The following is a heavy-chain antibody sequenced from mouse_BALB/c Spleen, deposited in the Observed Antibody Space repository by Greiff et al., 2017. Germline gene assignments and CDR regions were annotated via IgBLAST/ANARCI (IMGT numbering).Heavy chain of an antibody. CDR3: ARSRPVMDY. CDR2: INPSTGYT. J-gene: IGHJ4*01. CDR1: GYTFTSYW. V-gene: IGHV1-7*01. Sequence: VQLQQSGAELAKPGASVKMSCKASGYTFTSYWMHWVKQRPGQGLEWIGYINPSTGYTEYNQKFKDKATLTADKSSSTAYMQLSSLTSEDSAVYYCARSRPVMDYWGQGTSVTVSS.